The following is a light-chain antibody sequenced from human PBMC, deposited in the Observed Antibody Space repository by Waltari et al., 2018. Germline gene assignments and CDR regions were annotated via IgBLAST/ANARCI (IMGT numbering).Light chain of an antibody. J-gene: IGKJ3*01. CDR2: DAS. Sequence: DIQMTQSPSSLSASVGDRVTITCQASQDITNCLNWYQQKPGQAPKLLIYDASNLKTGVPSRFSGRGFGTDFTFTISSLQPEDVATYYCQQYDVLQYTFGPWTKVNLK. CDR3: QQYDVLQYT. CDR1: QDITNC. V-gene: IGKV1-33*01.